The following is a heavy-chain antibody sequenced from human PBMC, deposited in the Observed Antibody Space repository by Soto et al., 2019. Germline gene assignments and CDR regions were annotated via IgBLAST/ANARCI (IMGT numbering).Heavy chain of an antibody. V-gene: IGHV1-18*01. D-gene: IGHD3-16*01. J-gene: IGHJ4*02. CDR3: AREVAGRGGEYDY. CDR2: ISGYNGNT. Sequence: QVHLVQSGAEVKSPGASVKVSCKSSGYGFTNYGVGWVRQAPGQGLEWMGRISGYNGNTNYAEKVQGRITLTTDISTSTAYIELRSLRSDDTAVYYCAREVAGRGGEYDYWGQGTLVTVSS. CDR1: GYGFTNYG.